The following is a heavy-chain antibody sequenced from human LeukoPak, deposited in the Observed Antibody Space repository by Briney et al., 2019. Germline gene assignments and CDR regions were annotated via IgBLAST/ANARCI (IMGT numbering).Heavy chain of an antibody. J-gene: IGHJ4*02. Sequence: GGSLRLSCTASGFTFSSYAMNWVRQAPGKGLEWVSGIGAGGTFTYYADSVKGRFTISRDNSRNTLYLQMNSLRADDTAVYHCAKDLGYTTYGYYFDYWGQGTLVTVSS. V-gene: IGHV3-23*01. CDR3: AKDLGYTTYGYYFDY. CDR1: GFTFSSYA. D-gene: IGHD4-11*01. CDR2: IGAGGTFT.